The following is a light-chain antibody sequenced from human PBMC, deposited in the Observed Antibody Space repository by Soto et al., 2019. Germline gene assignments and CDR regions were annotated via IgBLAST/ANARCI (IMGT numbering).Light chain of an antibody. J-gene: IGKJ2*01. V-gene: IGKV3-11*01. CDR3: QQRSNWPPYT. CDR1: QSVSSY. Sequence: EIVLTQSPATLSLSPGEIATLSCRASQSVSSYLAWYQQKPGQAPRLLIYDASNRATGIPARFSGSGSGTAFSLAISSLEPDDFAVYYCQQRSNWPPYTFGQGTKLEIK. CDR2: DAS.